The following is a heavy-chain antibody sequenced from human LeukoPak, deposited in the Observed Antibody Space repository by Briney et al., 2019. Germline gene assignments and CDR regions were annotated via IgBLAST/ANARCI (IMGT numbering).Heavy chain of an antibody. D-gene: IGHD3-10*02. V-gene: IGHV3-53*01. CDR1: GFRVSTNY. J-gene: IGHJ4*02. CDR2: IYSDGTT. Sequence: GGSLRLSCAASGFRVSTNYMSWVRQAPGKGLEWVSFIYSDGTTYSADSVKGRFTISRDNSKNTLSLEMHSLRTEDTAVYYCLRDGLFGGIHLFDYWGQGTLVTVSS. CDR3: LRDGLFGGIHLFDY.